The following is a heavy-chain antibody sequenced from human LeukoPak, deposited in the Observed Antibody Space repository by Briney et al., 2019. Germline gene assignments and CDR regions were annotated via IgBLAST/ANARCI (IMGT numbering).Heavy chain of an antibody. Sequence: ASVKVSCKASGYTFTSYGISWVRQAPGQGLEWMGWISAYNGNTNYAQKLQGRVTMTTDTSTSTAYMELRSLRSDDTAVYYCARASEGYCSGGSCYLVDYWGQGTLVTVSS. V-gene: IGHV1-18*04. CDR1: GYTFTSYG. CDR3: ARASEGYCSGGSCYLVDY. CDR2: ISAYNGNT. J-gene: IGHJ4*02. D-gene: IGHD2-15*01.